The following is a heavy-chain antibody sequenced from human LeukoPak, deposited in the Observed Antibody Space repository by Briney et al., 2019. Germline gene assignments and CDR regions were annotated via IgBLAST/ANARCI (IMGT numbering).Heavy chain of an antibody. D-gene: IGHD5-18*01. CDR1: GFTFSDYY. Sequence: GGSLRLSCAASGFTFSDYYMSWIRQAPGKGLEWVSYISSSGSTIYYVDSVKGRFTISRDNAKNSLYLQMNSLRAEDTAVYYCASPKRGYSYGTDAFDIWGQGTMVTVYS. CDR3: ASPKRGYSYGTDAFDI. V-gene: IGHV3-11*01. CDR2: ISSSGSTI. J-gene: IGHJ3*02.